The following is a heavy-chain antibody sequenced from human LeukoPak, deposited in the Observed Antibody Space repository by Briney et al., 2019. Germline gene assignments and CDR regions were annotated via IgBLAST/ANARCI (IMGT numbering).Heavy chain of an antibody. CDR1: GFTFGNFA. Sequence: PGGSLRLSCAASGFTFGNFAMRWVRQAPGKGLEWVSAINSDGDGTYYADSVKGRFIITRDNSENTVYLQMNNLRAEDTALYFCARAGTDGPTHNNYCIDVWGKGTTVTVSS. CDR3: ARAGTDGPTHNNYCIDV. CDR2: INSDGDGT. D-gene: IGHD5-24*01. V-gene: IGHV3-23*01. J-gene: IGHJ6*03.